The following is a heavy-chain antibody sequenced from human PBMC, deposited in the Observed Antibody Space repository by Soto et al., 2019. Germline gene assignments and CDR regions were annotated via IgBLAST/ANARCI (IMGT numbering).Heavy chain of an antibody. CDR3: ARGVAYCNGGCYSHFDS. J-gene: IGHJ4*02. CDR2: ISYSGST. CDR1: GGSISSGNYY. D-gene: IGHD2-21*02. Sequence: QVQLQESGPGLVKPAQTLSLTCTVSGGSISSGNYYWSWIRQHPGKGLEWIGYISYSGSTYYNPSLKSRITISVDTSKNQFSLKLSSVTAADTAVYYCARGVAYCNGGCYSHFDSWGQGTLVTVSS. V-gene: IGHV4-31*03.